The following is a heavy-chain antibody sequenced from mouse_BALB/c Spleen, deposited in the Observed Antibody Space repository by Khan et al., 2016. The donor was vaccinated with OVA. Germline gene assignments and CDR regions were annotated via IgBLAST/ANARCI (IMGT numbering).Heavy chain of an antibody. J-gene: IGHJ2*01. CDR1: GYTFSSYW. CDR3: ARDRIDY. CDR2: INPTSGYT. Sequence: VQLQQSGAEQAKPGASVKMSCKTSGYTFSSYWMHWVKQRPGQGLEWIGYINPTSGYTEYNEKFKGKATLSADKSSSTAYMQLTSLTSEDSAVYYCARDRIDYWGQGTTLTVSS. V-gene: IGHV1-7*01.